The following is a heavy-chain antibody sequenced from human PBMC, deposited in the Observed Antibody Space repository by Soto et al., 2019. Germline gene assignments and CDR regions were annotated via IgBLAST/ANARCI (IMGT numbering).Heavy chain of an antibody. V-gene: IGHV1-69*13. Sequence: ASVKVSCKASGGTFSSYAISWVRQAPGQGLEWMGGIIPIFGTANYAQKFQGRVTITADESTSTAYMELSSLRSGDTAVYYCASVYSSSQYYYYGMDVWGQGTTVTVSS. CDR1: GGTFSSYA. CDR3: ASVYSSSQYYYYGMDV. D-gene: IGHD6-13*01. CDR2: IIPIFGTA. J-gene: IGHJ6*02.